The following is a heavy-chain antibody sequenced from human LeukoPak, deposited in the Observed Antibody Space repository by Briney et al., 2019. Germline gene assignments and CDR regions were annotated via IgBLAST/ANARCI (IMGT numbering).Heavy chain of an antibody. CDR1: GGSISSCY. V-gene: IGHV4-59*01. D-gene: IGHD2-21*01. Sequence: SETLSLICTVSGGSISSCYWSWIRQPPGKGLEWIGYIYYSGSTNYNPSLKSRVTISVDTSKNQFSLKLSSVTAADTAVYYCARVVVPQYYYYGMDVWGQGTTVTVSS. CDR2: IYYSGST. J-gene: IGHJ6*02. CDR3: ARVVVPQYYYYGMDV.